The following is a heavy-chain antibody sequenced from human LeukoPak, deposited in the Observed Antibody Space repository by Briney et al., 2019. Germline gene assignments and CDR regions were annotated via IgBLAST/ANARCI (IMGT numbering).Heavy chain of an antibody. CDR1: GGTFSSYA. J-gene: IGHJ4*02. D-gene: IGHD5-24*01. V-gene: IGHV1-8*02. CDR3: ARGRRGYNGAFDY. CDR2: MNPNSGNT. Sequence: ASVKVSCKASGGTFSSYAISWVRQAPGQGLEWMGWMNPNSGNTGYAQKFQGRVTMTRNTSIRTAYMELSSLRSEDTAVYYCARGRRGYNGAFDYWGQGTLVTVSS.